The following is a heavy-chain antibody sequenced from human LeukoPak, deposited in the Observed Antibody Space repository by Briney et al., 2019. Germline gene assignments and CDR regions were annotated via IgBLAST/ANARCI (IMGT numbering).Heavy chain of an antibody. CDR2: ISGSGGST. J-gene: IGHJ4*02. V-gene: IGHV3-23*01. CDR3: AKDRAVSLLQELYYYDLYFDY. CDR1: GFTFSSYA. D-gene: IGHD3-22*01. Sequence: GGSLRLSCAASGFTFSSYAMSWVRQAPGKGLEWVSAISGSGGSTYYADSVKGRFTISRDNSKNTLYLQMNSLRAEDTAVYYCAKDRAVSLLQELYYYDLYFDYWGQGTLVTVSS.